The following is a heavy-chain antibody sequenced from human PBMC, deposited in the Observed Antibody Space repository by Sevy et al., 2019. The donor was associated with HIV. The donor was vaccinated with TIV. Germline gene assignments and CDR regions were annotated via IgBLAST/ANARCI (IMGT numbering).Heavy chain of an antibody. CDR3: ARVWVDTAMVGAFDI. Sequence: GGSLRLSCAASGFTFSSYAMHWVRQAPGKGLEYVSAISSNGGSTYCANSVKGRFTISRDNSKNTLYLQMGSLRAEDMAVYYCARVWVDTAMVGAFDIWGQGTMVTVSS. J-gene: IGHJ3*02. CDR2: ISSNGGST. V-gene: IGHV3-64*01. D-gene: IGHD5-18*01. CDR1: GFTFSSYA.